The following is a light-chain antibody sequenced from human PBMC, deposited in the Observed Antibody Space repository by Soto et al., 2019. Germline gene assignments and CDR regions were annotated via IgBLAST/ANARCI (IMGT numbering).Light chain of an antibody. V-gene: IGKV3-20*01. CDR2: GAS. CDR1: QSVSSSY. Sequence: IVLTQSPGTLSLSPGERATLSCRASQSVSSSYLAWYQQKPGQAPRLLIYGASSRATGIPDRFSGSGSGTDFTLTISRLEPEDFAVYYCQQYGSSPPLTFGGGTKVAIK. CDR3: QQYGSSPPLT. J-gene: IGKJ4*01.